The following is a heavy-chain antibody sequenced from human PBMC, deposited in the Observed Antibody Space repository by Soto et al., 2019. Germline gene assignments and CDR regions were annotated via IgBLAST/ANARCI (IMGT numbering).Heavy chain of an antibody. D-gene: IGHD3-16*02. CDR2: ISGSGGST. CDR1: GFTFSSYA. J-gene: IGHJ6*02. V-gene: IGHV3-23*01. CDR3: AKASRELSLRYGMDV. Sequence: GGSLRLSCAASGFTFSSYAMSWVRQAPGKGLEWVSAISGSGGSTYYADSVKGRFTISRDNSKNTLYLQMNSLRAEDTAVYYCAKASRELSLRYGMDVWGQGTTVTVSS.